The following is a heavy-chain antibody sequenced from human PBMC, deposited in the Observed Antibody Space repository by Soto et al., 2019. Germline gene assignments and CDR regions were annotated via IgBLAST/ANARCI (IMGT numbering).Heavy chain of an antibody. CDR2: ISYDGSNK. CDR1: GFTFSTYD. CDR3: AKGSYSGTYSDFDY. Sequence: EGSLRLSCAASGFTFSTYDMHWVRQAPGKGLEWVAVISYDGSNKYYVDSLKGRFTISRDNSKNTLYLQIDSLRTGDTAMYYCAKGSYSGTYSDFDYWGQGTLVTVS. J-gene: IGHJ4*02. V-gene: IGHV3-30*18. D-gene: IGHD1-26*01.